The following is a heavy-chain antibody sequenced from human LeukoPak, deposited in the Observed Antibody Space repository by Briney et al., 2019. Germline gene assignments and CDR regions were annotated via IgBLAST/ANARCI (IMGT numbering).Heavy chain of an antibody. D-gene: IGHD2-15*01. CDR3: ARVIPVVVVANLWGWFDP. CDR1: GGSISSSSYY. J-gene: IGHJ5*02. V-gene: IGHV4-39*07. Sequence: NPSETLSLTCTVSGGSISSSSYYWGWIRQPPGKGLEWIGNMYYSGSTNYNPSLKSRVTISVDTSKNQFSLKLSSVTAADTAVYYCARVIPVVVVANLWGWFDPWGQGTLVTVSS. CDR2: MYYSGST.